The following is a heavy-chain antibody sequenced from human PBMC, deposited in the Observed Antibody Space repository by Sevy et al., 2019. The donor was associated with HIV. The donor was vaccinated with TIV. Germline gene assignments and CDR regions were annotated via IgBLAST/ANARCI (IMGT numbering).Heavy chain of an antibody. CDR3: ARWGDYDFWSGPLGGFDP. Sequence: GGSLRLSCAASGFTFSSYWMSWVRQAPGKGLEWVANIKQDGSEKYYVDSVKGRFTISRDNAKNSLYLQMNSLRAEDTAVYYCARWGDYDFWSGPLGGFDPWGQGTLVTVSS. J-gene: IGHJ5*02. CDR2: IKQDGSEK. D-gene: IGHD3-3*01. V-gene: IGHV3-7*03. CDR1: GFTFSSYW.